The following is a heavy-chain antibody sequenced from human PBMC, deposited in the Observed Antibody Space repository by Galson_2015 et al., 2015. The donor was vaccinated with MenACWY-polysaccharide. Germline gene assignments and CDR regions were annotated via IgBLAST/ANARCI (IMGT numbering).Heavy chain of an antibody. V-gene: IGHV3-7*01. CDR1: GFTFSSYW. D-gene: IGHD2-15*01. Sequence: SLRLSCAASGFTFSSYWMSWVRQAPGKGLEWVANIKQDGSEKYYVDSVKGRFTISRDNAKNSLYLQMNSLRAEDTAVYYCARASGYCSGGSCFFDCWGQGTLVTVSS. CDR2: IKQDGSEK. CDR3: ARASGYCSGGSCFFDC. J-gene: IGHJ4*02.